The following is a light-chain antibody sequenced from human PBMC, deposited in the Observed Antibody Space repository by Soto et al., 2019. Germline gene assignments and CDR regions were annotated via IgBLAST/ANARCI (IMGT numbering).Light chain of an antibody. Sequence: DIQMTQSPSTLSGSVGDRVTITCRASQTISSWLAWYQQKPGKAPKLLIYKASTLKSGVPSRFSGSGSGTEFTLTISSLQPDDFGTYYCQQYDTSPLTFGGGTKVDNK. CDR2: KAS. V-gene: IGKV1-5*03. J-gene: IGKJ4*01. CDR1: QTISSW. CDR3: QQYDTSPLT.